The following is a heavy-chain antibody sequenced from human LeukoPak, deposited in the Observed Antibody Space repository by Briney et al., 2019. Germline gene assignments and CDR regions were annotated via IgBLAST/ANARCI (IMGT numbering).Heavy chain of an antibody. CDR3: ARGPSGGYYDSSGYYLDYFDY. J-gene: IGHJ4*02. CDR2: IYYSGST. D-gene: IGHD3-22*01. CDR1: GGSISSSSYY. V-gene: IGHV4-39*07. Sequence: SETLSLTCTVSGGSISSSSYYWGWIRQPPGKGLEWIGSIYYSGSTYYNPSLKSRVTISVDTSRNQFSLKLSSVTAADTAVYYCARGPSGGYYDSSGYYLDYFDYWGQGTLVTVSS.